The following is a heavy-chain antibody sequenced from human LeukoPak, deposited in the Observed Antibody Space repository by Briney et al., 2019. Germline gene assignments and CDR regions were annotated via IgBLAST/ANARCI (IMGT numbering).Heavy chain of an antibody. D-gene: IGHD3-22*01. CDR2: IYYSGST. CDR3: ARQTYYYDSSGHPYWYFDL. V-gene: IGHV4-39*01. Sequence: PSETLSLTCTVSGVSISSSSYYWGWIRQPTGKGLEWIGTIYYSGSTYYNPSLKSRLTMSVDTSKNQFSLKLSSVTVADTAIYYCARQTYYYDSSGHPYWYFDLWGRGTLVTVSS. CDR1: GVSISSSSYY. J-gene: IGHJ2*01.